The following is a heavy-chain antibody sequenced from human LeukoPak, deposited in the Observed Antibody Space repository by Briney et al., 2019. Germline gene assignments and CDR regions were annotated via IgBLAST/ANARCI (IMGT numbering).Heavy chain of an antibody. CDR1: GYSFISYW. D-gene: IGHD2-15*01. CDR2: IYPGDSDT. CDR3: ARQMAHLGYCSGGSCYSSYNWFDP. V-gene: IGHV5-51*01. J-gene: IGHJ5*02. Sequence: GESLKISCKGSGYSFISYWIGWVRQMPGKGLEWMGIIYPGDSDTRYSPSFQGQVTISADKSISTAYLQWSSLKASDTAMYYCARQMAHLGYCSGGSCYSSYNWFDPWGQGTLVTVSS.